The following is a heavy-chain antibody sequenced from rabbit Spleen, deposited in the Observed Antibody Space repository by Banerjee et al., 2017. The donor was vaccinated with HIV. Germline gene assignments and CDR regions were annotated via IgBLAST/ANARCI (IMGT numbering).Heavy chain of an antibody. CDR1: GFDFSNYG. V-gene: IGHV1S47*01. D-gene: IGHD1-1*01. J-gene: IGHJ4*01. Sequence: QEQLMESGGGLVQPGGSLKLSCKASGFDFSNYGVSWVRQAPGKGLEWIGYIDLLFGTTYYANWVNGRFTISSHNAQSTLYLQLNSLTAADTATYFCVRGASASGYYSLWGPGTLVTVS. CDR2: IDLLFGTT. CDR3: VRGASASGYYSL.